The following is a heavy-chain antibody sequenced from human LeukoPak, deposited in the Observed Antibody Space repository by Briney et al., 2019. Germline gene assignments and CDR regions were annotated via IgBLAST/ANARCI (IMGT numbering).Heavy chain of an antibody. J-gene: IGHJ4*02. CDR3: ARSPYYDSSGYLDY. V-gene: IGHV1-18*01. D-gene: IGHD3-22*01. CDR2: ISAYNGNT. CDR1: GYTFTSYG. Sequence: GASVKVSCKASGYTFTSYGISWVRQAPGQGPEWMGWISAYNGNTNYAQKLQGRVTMTTDTSTSTAYMELRSLRSDDTAVYYCARSPYYDSSGYLDYWGQGTLVTVSS.